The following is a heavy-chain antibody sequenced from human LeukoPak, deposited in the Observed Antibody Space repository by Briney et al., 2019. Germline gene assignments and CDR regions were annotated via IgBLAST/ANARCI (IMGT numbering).Heavy chain of an antibody. CDR1: GFTLSSYE. CDR2: VDYSGGDT. Sequence: GGSLRLSCIASGFTLSSYEMSWIRQAPGKGLEWVSSVDYSGGDTHYADSVMGRFTISRDNSKNTLYLQLNSLSAEDTAVYYCARSGYCSGGSCYYAFDIWGQGTMVTVSS. V-gene: IGHV3-23*01. CDR3: ARSGYCSGGSCYYAFDI. D-gene: IGHD2-15*01. J-gene: IGHJ3*02.